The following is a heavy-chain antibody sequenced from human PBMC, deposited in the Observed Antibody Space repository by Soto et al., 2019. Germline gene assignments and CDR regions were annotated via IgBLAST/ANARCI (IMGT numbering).Heavy chain of an antibody. Sequence: GGSLRLSCAASGFTFSSYSMNWVRQAPGKGLEWVSYISSSSSTIYYADSVKGRFTISRDNAKNSLYLQMNSLRDEDTAVYYCARDRYYYDSSGYYYDLDYWGQGTLVTVSS. V-gene: IGHV3-48*02. J-gene: IGHJ4*02. CDR3: ARDRYYYDSSGYYYDLDY. CDR2: ISSSSSTI. D-gene: IGHD3-22*01. CDR1: GFTFSSYS.